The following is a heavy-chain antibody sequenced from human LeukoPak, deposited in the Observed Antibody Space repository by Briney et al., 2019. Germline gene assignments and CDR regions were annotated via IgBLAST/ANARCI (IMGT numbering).Heavy chain of an antibody. Sequence: PGGSLRLSCAASGFTFSSYAMGWVRQAPGEGLDWVSAIDGSGSDTYYADSVKGRFTISRDNSKNTLYLQMNSLRVEDTAVYYCARRLSTTVTTYFDYWGQGALVTVSS. CDR3: ARRLSTTVTTYFDY. V-gene: IGHV3-23*01. CDR2: IDGSGSDT. D-gene: IGHD4-17*01. J-gene: IGHJ4*02. CDR1: GFTFSSYA.